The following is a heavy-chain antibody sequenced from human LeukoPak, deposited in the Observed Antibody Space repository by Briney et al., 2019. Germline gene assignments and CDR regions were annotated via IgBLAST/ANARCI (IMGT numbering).Heavy chain of an antibody. CDR2: ISYDGSSK. CDR1: GFTFSSYA. Sequence: GGSLRLSCAASGFTFSSYAMHWVRQAPGKGLEWVAVISYDGSSKYYADSVKGRFTISRDNSKNTLYLQMNSLRAEDTAVYYCARDELTSNYLLGYWGQGTLVTVSS. CDR3: ARDELTSNYLLGY. J-gene: IGHJ4*02. V-gene: IGHV3-30-3*01. D-gene: IGHD4-11*01.